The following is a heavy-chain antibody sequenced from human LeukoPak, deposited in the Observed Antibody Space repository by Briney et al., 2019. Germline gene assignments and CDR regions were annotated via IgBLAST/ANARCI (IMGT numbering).Heavy chain of an antibody. D-gene: IGHD3-3*01. J-gene: IGHJ5*02. V-gene: IGHV3-64*01. CDR2: ISSNGGST. CDR1: GFTFSSYA. Sequence: GGSLRLSCAASGFTFSSYAMHWVRQAPGKGLEYVSAISSNGGSTYYANSVKGRFTISRDNSKNTLYLQMGSLRAEDMAVYYCARGITNYDFWSGFTRNWFDPWGQGTLVTVSS. CDR3: ARGITNYDFWSGFTRNWFDP.